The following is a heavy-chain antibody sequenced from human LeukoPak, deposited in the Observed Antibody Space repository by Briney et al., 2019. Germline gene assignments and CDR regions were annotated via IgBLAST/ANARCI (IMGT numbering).Heavy chain of an antibody. D-gene: IGHD3-22*01. V-gene: IGHV3-48*03. CDR3: AREFKRITMIVVVKGGFDY. CDR1: GFTFSSYE. Sequence: PGGSLRLSCAASGFTFSSYEMNWVRQAPGKGLEWVSYISSSGSNIYYADSVKGRFTISRDNAKNSLYLQMNSLRAEDTAVYYCAREFKRITMIVVVKGGFDYWGQGTLVTVSS. CDR2: ISSSGSNI. J-gene: IGHJ4*02.